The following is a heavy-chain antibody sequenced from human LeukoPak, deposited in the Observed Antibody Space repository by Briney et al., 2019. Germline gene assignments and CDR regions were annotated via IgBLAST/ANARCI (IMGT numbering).Heavy chain of an antibody. Sequence: TGGSLRLSCAASGFTVSSNYMSWVRQAPGKGLGWVSVIYSGGSTYYADYVKGRFTISRDNSKNTLYLQMNSLRAEDTAVYYCARDKPDSRYCSGGSCYVSDYWGQGTLVTVSS. D-gene: IGHD2-15*01. CDR1: GFTVSSNY. CDR2: IYSGGST. J-gene: IGHJ4*02. V-gene: IGHV3-53*01. CDR3: ARDKPDSRYCSGGSCYVSDY.